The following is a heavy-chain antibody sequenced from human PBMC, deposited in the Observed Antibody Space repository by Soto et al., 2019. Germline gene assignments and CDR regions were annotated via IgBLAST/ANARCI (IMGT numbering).Heavy chain of an antibody. CDR1: GGSISSSGDD. CDR2: IYYSGST. CDR3: ARLEYDYIWGSYGPDY. V-gene: IGHV4-39*01. J-gene: IGHJ4*02. D-gene: IGHD3-16*01. Sequence: SETLSLTCTVSGGSISSSGDDWGWLRQPPGKGLEWIGSIYYSGSTYYNPSLKSRVTISVDTSKNQFSLKLSSVTAADTTVYYCARLEYDYIWGSYGPDYWGQGTLVTVSS.